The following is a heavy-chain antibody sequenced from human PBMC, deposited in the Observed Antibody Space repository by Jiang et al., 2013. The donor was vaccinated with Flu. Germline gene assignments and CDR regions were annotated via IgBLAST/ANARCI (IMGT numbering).Heavy chain of an antibody. V-gene: IGHV4-39*01. D-gene: IGHD6-13*01. Sequence: GLVKPSETLSLTCNVSGGSISGTSYYWVWVRQPPGKGLEWIGAVYFGADTYYNPSLKSRVTISKDTSNNQFSLKLRSVTAADTAVYFCAVKLGSYWYFDLWGRGTLVTVSS. CDR1: GGSISGTSYY. J-gene: IGHJ2*01. CDR2: VYFGADT. CDR3: AVKLGSYWYFDL.